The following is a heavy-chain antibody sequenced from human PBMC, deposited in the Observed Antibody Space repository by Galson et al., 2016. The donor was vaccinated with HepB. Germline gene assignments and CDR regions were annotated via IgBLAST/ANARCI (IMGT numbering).Heavy chain of an antibody. CDR1: GFTLSSYW. CDR3: AVDDTKLDDSAWCDAFDI. Sequence: SLRLSCAASGFTLSSYWMTWVRQAPGKGLEWVANIKRDGSDKHYVDSVEGRFTVSRDNAKNSVYLQMNSLRAEDTAVYYCAVDDTKLDDSAWCDAFDIWGQGTTVTVAS. CDR2: IKRDGSDK. J-gene: IGHJ3*02. V-gene: IGHV3-7*03. D-gene: IGHD6-19*01.